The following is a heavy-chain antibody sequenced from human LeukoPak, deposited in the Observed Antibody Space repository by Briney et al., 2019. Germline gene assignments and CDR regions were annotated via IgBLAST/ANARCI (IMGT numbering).Heavy chain of an antibody. J-gene: IGHJ4*02. Sequence: SETLSLTCTVSGGSISSYYWSWIRQPPGKGLEWIGYIYYSGNTNYNPSLKSRVTISVDNSKNQLSLTLTSVTAADTAVYYCAREVGGDFDALDYWGQGTLVTVSS. CDR2: IYYSGNT. D-gene: IGHD4-17*01. CDR3: AREVGGDFDALDY. CDR1: GGSISSYY. V-gene: IGHV4-59*12.